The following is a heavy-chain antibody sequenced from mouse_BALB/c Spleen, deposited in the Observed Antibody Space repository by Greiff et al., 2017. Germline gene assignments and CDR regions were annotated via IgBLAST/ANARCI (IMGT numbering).Heavy chain of an antibody. CDR3: TRGNWDVRFAY. CDR1: GYTFTDYE. J-gene: IGHJ3*01. D-gene: IGHD4-1*01. CDR2: IDPETGGT. V-gene: IGHV1-15*01. Sequence: VQLQQSGAELVRPGASVTLSCKASGYTFTDYEMHWVKQTPVHGLEWIGAIDPETGGTAYNQKFKGKATLTADKSSSTAYMELRSLTSEDSAVYYCTRGNWDVRFAYWGQGTLVTVSA.